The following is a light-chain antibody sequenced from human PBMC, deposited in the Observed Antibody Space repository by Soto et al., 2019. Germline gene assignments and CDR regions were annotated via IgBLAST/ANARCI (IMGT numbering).Light chain of an antibody. Sequence: EIVMTQSPATLSVSPGERATLSCRASQSVSSNLAWYQQKPGQAPRLLIYGASTRATGIPARFSGSGSGTEFTLTISSLQSXXXXXXXXXXXXXXPPITFGQGTRLEIK. CDR1: QSVSSN. V-gene: IGKV3-15*01. J-gene: IGKJ5*01. CDR2: GAS. CDR3: XXXXXXPPIT.